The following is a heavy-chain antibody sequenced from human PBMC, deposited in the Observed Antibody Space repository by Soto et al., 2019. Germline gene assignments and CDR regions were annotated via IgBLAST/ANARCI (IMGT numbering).Heavy chain of an antibody. CDR3: TRDQIAVAVSGYWFDP. D-gene: IGHD3-22*01. J-gene: IGHJ5*02. V-gene: IGHV3-49*03. Sequence: GGSLRLSCTASGFTFGDYAMSWFRQAPGKGLEWVGFIRSKAYGGTTEYAASVKGRFTISRDDSKSIAYLQMNSLKTEDTAVYYCTRDQIAVAVSGYWFDPWGQGTLVTVSS. CDR2: IRSKAYGGTT. CDR1: GFTFGDYA.